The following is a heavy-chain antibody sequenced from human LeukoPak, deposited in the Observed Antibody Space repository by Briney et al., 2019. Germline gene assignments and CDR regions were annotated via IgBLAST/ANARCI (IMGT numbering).Heavy chain of an antibody. V-gene: IGHV4-59*08. D-gene: IGHD3-16*01. Sequence: SETLSLTCTVSGGSISSYYWSWIRQPPGKGLEWIGYFYYRGTSNYNPSLKSRVTISADTSKSQFSLKLTSVTAADTAVYYCASRTHYASRPDYWGQGTLVTVSS. CDR3: ASRTHYASRPDY. CDR2: FYYRGTS. CDR1: GGSISSYY. J-gene: IGHJ4*02.